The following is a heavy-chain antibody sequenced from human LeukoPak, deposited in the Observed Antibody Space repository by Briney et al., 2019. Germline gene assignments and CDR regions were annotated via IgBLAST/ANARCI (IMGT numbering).Heavy chain of an antibody. CDR2: ISWNSGSI. D-gene: IGHD2-21*02. CDR1: GFTFDDYA. V-gene: IGHV3-9*01. Sequence: GGSLRLSCAASGFTFDDYAMHWVRQAPGKGLEWVSGISWNSGSIGYADSVKGRFTISRDNAKNSLYLQMNSLRAEDTALYYCARPAYCGGNCYYFPDYWGQGTLVTVSS. J-gene: IGHJ4*02. CDR3: ARPAYCGGNCYYFPDY.